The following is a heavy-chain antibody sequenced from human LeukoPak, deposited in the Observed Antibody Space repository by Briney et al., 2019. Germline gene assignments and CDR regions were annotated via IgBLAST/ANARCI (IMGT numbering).Heavy chain of an antibody. CDR1: GFTFINYS. V-gene: IGHV3-21*04. J-gene: IGHJ4*02. CDR3: AKVPWWFGESQVDY. D-gene: IGHD3-10*01. Sequence: GGSLRLSCAASGFTFINYSINWVRQAPGKGLEWVSSIGTNGTYIFYADSVKGRFTISRDNSKNTLYLQMNSLRAEDTAVYYCAKVPWWFGESQVDYWGQGTLVTVSS. CDR2: IGTNGTYI.